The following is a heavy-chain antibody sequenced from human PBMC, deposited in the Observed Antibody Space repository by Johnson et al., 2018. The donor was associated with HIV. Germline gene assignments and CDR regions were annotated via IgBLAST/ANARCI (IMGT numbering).Heavy chain of an antibody. J-gene: IGHJ3*02. Sequence: VQLVESGGGVVRPGGSLRLSCAASGFTVSSNYMSWVRQAPGKELEWVSVIYSGGSTSYADSVKGRFTIARDNSKNTLSLQMNSLRAEDTAVYYCARVSFSGWYLGFGRDAFDIWGQGTMVTVSS. CDR1: GFTVSSNY. D-gene: IGHD6-19*01. CDR3: ARVSFSGWYLGFGRDAFDI. CDR2: IYSGGST. V-gene: IGHV3-53*01.